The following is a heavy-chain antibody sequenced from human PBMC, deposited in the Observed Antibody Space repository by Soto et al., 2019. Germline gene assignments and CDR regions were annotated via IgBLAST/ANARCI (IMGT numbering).Heavy chain of an antibody. CDR3: ASPLEVATIRAFDI. CDR1: GGTFGSYA. J-gene: IGHJ3*02. D-gene: IGHD5-12*01. V-gene: IGHV1-69*06. CDR2: IIPIFGTA. Sequence: GASVNVSCKASGGTFGSYAISWVRQAPGQGLEWMGGIIPIFGTANYAQKFQGRVTITADKSTSTAYMELSSLRSEDTAVYYCASPLEVATIRAFDIWGQGTMVTVSS.